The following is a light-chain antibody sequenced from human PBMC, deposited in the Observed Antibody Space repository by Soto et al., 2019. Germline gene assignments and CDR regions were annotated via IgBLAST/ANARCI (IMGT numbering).Light chain of an antibody. Sequence: QSALTQPASVSGSPGQSITISCTGTSSDVGGYNYVSWYQQHPGKAPKLMIYEVSNRPSGVSDRFSGSKSGNTASLTISGLQAEDEADYYCSSYTNSNTMVFGGGTKVTVL. CDR1: SSDVGGYNY. CDR3: SSYTNSNTMV. CDR2: EVS. V-gene: IGLV2-14*01. J-gene: IGLJ2*01.